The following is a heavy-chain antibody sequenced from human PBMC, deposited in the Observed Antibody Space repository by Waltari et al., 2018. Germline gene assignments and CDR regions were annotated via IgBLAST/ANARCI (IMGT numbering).Heavy chain of an antibody. J-gene: IGHJ4*02. CDR3: ARVTRNSPPDY. CDR1: GFTFSYYW. V-gene: IGHV3-7*04. CDR2: IKQDGSEK. Sequence: EVQLVESGGGLVQPGGSLRLSCAASGFTFSYYWMNWVRQAPGKGLEWVANIKQDGSEKYYVDSVKGRFTISRDNTKNSLYLQMNSLRAEDTAVYYCARVTRNSPPDYWGQGTLVTVSS. D-gene: IGHD2-2*01.